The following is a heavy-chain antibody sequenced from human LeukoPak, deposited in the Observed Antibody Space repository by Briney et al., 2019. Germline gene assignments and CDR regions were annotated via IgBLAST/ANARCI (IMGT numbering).Heavy chain of an antibody. CDR1: GGSISSYY. Sequence: PSETLSLTCTVSGGSISSYYWSWIRQPPGKGLEWIGYIYYSGSTNYSPSLKSRVTISVDTSKNQFSLKLSSVTAADTAVYYCASDRSGSYDHDAFDIWGQGTMVIVSS. D-gene: IGHD3-10*01. J-gene: IGHJ3*02. V-gene: IGHV4-59*08. CDR2: IYYSGST. CDR3: ASDRSGSYDHDAFDI.